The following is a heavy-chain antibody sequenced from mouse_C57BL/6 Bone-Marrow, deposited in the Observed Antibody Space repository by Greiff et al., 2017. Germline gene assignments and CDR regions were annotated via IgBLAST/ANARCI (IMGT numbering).Heavy chain of an antibody. J-gene: IGHJ1*03. Sequence: QVQLKESGPGLVQPSQSLSITCTVSGFSLTSYGVHWVRQSPGKGLEWLGVIWRGGSTDYNAAFMSRLSITKDNSKRQVFFKMNSLQADDTAIYYCAKHPNYYGSSYWYFDVWGTGTTVTVSS. CDR2: IWRGGST. CDR3: AKHPNYYGSSYWYFDV. V-gene: IGHV2-5*01. D-gene: IGHD1-1*01. CDR1: GFSLTSYG.